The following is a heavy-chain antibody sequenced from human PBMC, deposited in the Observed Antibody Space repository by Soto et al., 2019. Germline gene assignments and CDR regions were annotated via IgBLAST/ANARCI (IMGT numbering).Heavy chain of an antibody. CDR2: INPNSGAT. J-gene: IGHJ6*02. V-gene: IGHV1-2*04. D-gene: IGHD3-9*01. CDR3: ARDRRYDILTGYAKGVYYYYGMDV. CDR1: GYTFTRYY. Sequence: ASVKVSCKASGYTFTRYYILWVRQAPGQRLEWMGWINPNSGATNYAQKLQGWVTMTRDTSISTAYMELSRLRSDDTAVYYCARDRRYDILTGYAKGVYYYYGMDVRGQGTTVTVSS.